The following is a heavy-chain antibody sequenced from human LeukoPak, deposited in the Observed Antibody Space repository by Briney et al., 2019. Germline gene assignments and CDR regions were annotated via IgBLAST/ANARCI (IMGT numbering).Heavy chain of an antibody. Sequence: GCAVTVSCKASGGTFSSYAISWVGQAPGQGREWMGGIISIFGTANYAQKFQGRVTIPADESTSTAYMQLSSLRSEDTAVYYCARDYGSGSYSISWGQGTLVTVSS. CDR2: IISIFGTA. J-gene: IGHJ4*02. D-gene: IGHD3-10*01. CDR3: ARDYGSGSYSIS. V-gene: IGHV1-69*01. CDR1: GGTFSSYA.